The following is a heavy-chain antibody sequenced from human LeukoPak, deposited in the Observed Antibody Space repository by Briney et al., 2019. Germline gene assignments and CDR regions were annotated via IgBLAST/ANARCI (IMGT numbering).Heavy chain of an antibody. V-gene: IGHV4-59*08. CDR2: IYYSGST. CDR3: ARPAGTGRFLLVFDY. Sequence: PSETLSRTCTVSGGSISSYYWSWIRQPPGKGLEWIGYIYYSGSTNYNPSLKSRVTISVDTSKNQFSLKLSSVTAADTAVYYCARPAGTGRFLLVFDYWGQGTLVTVSS. D-gene: IGHD6-13*01. CDR1: GGSISSYY. J-gene: IGHJ4*02.